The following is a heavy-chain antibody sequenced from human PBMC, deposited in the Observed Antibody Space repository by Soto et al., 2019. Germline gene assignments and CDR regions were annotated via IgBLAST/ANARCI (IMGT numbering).Heavy chain of an antibody. CDR1: GFTFSSYA. V-gene: IGHV3-30-3*01. CDR2: ISYDGSNK. J-gene: IGHJ4*02. CDR3: ASGAAAGTG. Sequence: QVQLVESGGGVVQPGRSLRLSCAASGFTFSSYAMHWVRQAPGKGLEWVAVISYDGSNKYYADSVKGRFTISRDNSKNTLYLQMNSLRAEDTAVYYCASGAAAGTGWGQGTLVTVSS. D-gene: IGHD6-13*01.